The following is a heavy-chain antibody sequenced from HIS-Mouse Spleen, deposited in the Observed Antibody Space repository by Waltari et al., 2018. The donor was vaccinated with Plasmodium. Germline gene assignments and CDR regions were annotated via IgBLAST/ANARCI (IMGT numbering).Heavy chain of an antibody. V-gene: IGHV1-2*02. D-gene: IGHD6-13*01. Sequence: QVQLVQSGAEVKKPGASVKVSCKASGYTFTGYYMHWVRQAPGQGLGWMGGIKPNSGGTNDAKKFQGRVTMTRDTSISTAYMELSRLRSDDTAVYYCARVLGYKAAAGTFVEYFQHWGQGTLVTVSS. CDR2: IKPNSGGT. J-gene: IGHJ1*01. CDR1: GYTFTGYY. CDR3: ARVLGYKAAAGTFVEYFQH.